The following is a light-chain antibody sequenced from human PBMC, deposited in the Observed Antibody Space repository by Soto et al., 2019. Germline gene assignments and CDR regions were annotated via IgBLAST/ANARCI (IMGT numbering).Light chain of an antibody. CDR1: QSVRGNY. Sequence: FVLTQSPGTLSLSPGERVTFSCRASQSVRGNYIAWYQQKPGQAPRVLIFEASKRATGTPDRFSGSGSGTDFTLTISRREPEDFAVFYCQQYVNSPFTFGQGTKLEI. CDR3: QQYVNSPFT. CDR2: EAS. J-gene: IGKJ2*01. V-gene: IGKV3-20*01.